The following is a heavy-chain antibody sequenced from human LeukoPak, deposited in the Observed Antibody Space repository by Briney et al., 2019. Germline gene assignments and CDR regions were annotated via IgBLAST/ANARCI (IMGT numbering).Heavy chain of an antibody. CDR2: IYHSGST. D-gene: IGHD5-18*01. Sequence: SETLSLTCAVSGGSISSGGYSWSWIRQPPGKGLEWIGYIYHSGSTYYNPSLKSRVTISVDRSKNQFSLKLSSVTAADTAVYYCARRLDTAMADNWFDPWGQGTLVTVSS. CDR1: GGSISSGGYS. V-gene: IGHV4-30-2*01. CDR3: ARRLDTAMADNWFDP. J-gene: IGHJ5*02.